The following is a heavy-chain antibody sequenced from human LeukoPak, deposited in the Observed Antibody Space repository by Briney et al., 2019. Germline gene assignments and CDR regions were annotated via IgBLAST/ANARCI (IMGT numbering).Heavy chain of an antibody. CDR3: SRAYSTGWLGINDY. V-gene: IGHV3-49*04. J-gene: IGHJ4*02. Sequence: PGPSLILSCTACGFIFSDYSMSWARQAPEERMGWVCFIRNKANGGTADYVPSVKGRFTISRDDSKTIAYLQMNSLKTEDTAVYYCSRAYSTGWLGINDYWGQGALVTVSS. CDR2: IRNKANGGTA. CDR1: GFIFSDYS. D-gene: IGHD6-19*01.